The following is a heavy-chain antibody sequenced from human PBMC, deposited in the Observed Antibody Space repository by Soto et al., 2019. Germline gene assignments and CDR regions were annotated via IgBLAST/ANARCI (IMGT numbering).Heavy chain of an antibody. D-gene: IGHD3-22*01. CDR1: GFTFSDHY. V-gene: IGHV3-72*01. CDR2: SRDKPQGYST. Sequence: LILSCAASGFTFSDHYIDWFRQAPVKGLEWVGRSRDKPQGYSTAYAASVKGRFTTSRDESKNSAYLQMNSLKTEDTAVYYCVRATYFSDSSGYTRCLDYWGQGTMVTVSS. J-gene: IGHJ4*02. CDR3: VRATYFSDSSGYTRCLDY.